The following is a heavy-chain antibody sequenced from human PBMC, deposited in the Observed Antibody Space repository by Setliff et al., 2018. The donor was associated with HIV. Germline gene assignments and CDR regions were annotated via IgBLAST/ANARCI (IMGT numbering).Heavy chain of an antibody. V-gene: IGHV3-21*01. Sequence: GGSLRLSCAASGFTFSSYSMNWVRQAPGEGLEWVSSISSSSSYIYYADSVKGRFTISRDNAKNSLYLQMNSLRAEDTAVYYCARGYCSSTSCLYYFDYWGQGTLVTSPQ. J-gene: IGHJ4*02. CDR3: ARGYCSSTSCLYYFDY. CDR1: GFTFSSYS. D-gene: IGHD2-2*01. CDR2: ISSSSSYI.